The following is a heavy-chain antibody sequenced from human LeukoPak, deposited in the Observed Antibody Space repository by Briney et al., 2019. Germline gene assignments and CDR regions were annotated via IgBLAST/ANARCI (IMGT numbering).Heavy chain of an antibody. J-gene: IGHJ4*02. V-gene: IGHV1-18*01. CDR3: ARDTKGYGGFDY. Sequence: ASVKVSCTASGYTFTSYSISWVRQAPGQGLEWMGWISAYNGNTNYAQKLQGRVTMTTDTSTSTAYMELRSLRSDDTAVYYCARDTKGYGGFDYWGQGTLVTVSS. D-gene: IGHD4-23*01. CDR2: ISAYNGNT. CDR1: GYTFTSYS.